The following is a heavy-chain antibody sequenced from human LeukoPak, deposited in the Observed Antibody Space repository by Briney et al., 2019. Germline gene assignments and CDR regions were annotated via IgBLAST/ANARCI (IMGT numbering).Heavy chain of an antibody. CDR3: AVTTVTTDDY. CDR2: SNPNSGGR. Sequence: ASVKVSCKASGYSFTYYYMHWVRQAPGQGLEWMGWSNPNSGGRNYSQTFQGRVTMTRDTSISTAYMELSRLRSDDTAVYYCAVTTVTTDDYWGQGTLVTVSS. D-gene: IGHD4-17*01. J-gene: IGHJ4*02. V-gene: IGHV1-2*02. CDR1: GYSFTYYY.